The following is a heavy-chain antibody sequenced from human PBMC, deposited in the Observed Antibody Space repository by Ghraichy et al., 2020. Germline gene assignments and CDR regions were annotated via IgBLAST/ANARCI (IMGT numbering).Heavy chain of an antibody. CDR1: GGSITSYY. CDR2: IYYSEST. CDR3: ASLYSGSAHFDY. V-gene: IGHV4-59*01. Sequence: SQTLSLTCTVSGGSITSYYWSWIRQPPGEGLEWIDYIYYSESTNYNPSLKSRVTISVDTSKNQFSLKLSSVTAADTAVYYCASLYSGSAHFDYWGQGTLVTVSS. D-gene: IGHD1-26*01. J-gene: IGHJ4*02.